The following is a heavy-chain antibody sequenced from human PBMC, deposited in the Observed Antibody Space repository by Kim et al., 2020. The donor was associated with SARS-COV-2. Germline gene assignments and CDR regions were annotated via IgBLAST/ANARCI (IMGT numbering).Heavy chain of an antibody. J-gene: IGHJ6*02. Sequence: GGSLRLSCAASGFTFRSYAMSWVRKAPGKGLEWVSAISGSGGSTYYAASVKGRFTVSRDNSKNTLYLQMNSLRAEDTAVYYCANPSHYYGMDVWGQGTTVTVSS. V-gene: IGHV3-23*01. D-gene: IGHD6-6*01. CDR1: GFTFRSYA. CDR2: ISGSGGST. CDR3: ANPSHYYGMDV.